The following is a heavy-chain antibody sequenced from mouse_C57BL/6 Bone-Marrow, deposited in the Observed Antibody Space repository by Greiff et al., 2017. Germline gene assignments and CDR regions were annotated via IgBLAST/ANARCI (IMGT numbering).Heavy chain of an antibody. CDR2: INPGSGGT. CDR1: GYAFTNYL. Sequence: VKLLESGAELVRPGTSVKVSCKASGYAFTNYLIEWVKQRPGQGLEWIGVINPGSGGTNYNEKFKGKATLTADKSSSTAYMQLSSLTAEDSAVYFCARDYRGYFDYWGQGTTLTVSS. J-gene: IGHJ2*01. V-gene: IGHV1-54*01. CDR3: ARDYRGYFDY. D-gene: IGHD2-14*01.